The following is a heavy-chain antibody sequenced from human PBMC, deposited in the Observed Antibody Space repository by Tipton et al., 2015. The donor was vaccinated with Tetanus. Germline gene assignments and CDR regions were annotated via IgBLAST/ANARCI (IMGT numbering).Heavy chain of an antibody. D-gene: IGHD6-19*01. V-gene: IGHV1-2*02. CDR2: VNPKNGVT. J-gene: IGHJ3*01. Sequence: QVQLVQSGAEVKKPGASVKVSCKASGYTFTGYHLHWVRQAPGQGLEWMGWVNPKNGVTDSAQKFQGRVALTRDTSINTAYMELSRLGSGDTAVYYCAFGLAVAGFDALDFWGQGTMVTVSS. CDR3: AFGLAVAGFDALDF. CDR1: GYTFTGYH.